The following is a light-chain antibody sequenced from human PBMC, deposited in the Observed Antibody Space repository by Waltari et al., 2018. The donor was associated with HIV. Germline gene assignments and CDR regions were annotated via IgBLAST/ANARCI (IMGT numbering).Light chain of an antibody. J-gene: IGLJ3*02. CDR3: VSYISSASPE. CDR2: DVT. V-gene: IGLV2-11*01. CDR1: NSAIGGYNH. Sequence: HSALTQPRSVSGSPGQAVTIYCHGTNSAIGGYNHFSLYQVHSDKFPRVIIYDVTKRPSGVSDPFSGAKSGNTASLTISGLQAEDEAAYFCVSYISSASPEFGGGTKLTVL.